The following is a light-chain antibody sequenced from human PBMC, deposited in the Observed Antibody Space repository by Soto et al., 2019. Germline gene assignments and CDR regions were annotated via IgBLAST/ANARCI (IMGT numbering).Light chain of an antibody. CDR1: QSVSNY. CDR2: DTF. Sequence: IVLTQSPATLSLSPGARANLSCRAGQSVSNYLAWYQQKPGQAPRLLIYDTFNRATGIPARFSGSGSGTDFTLTISSLEPEDLAVYFCVQRSTWPWTSGQGTKVEIK. V-gene: IGKV3-11*01. J-gene: IGKJ1*01. CDR3: VQRSTWPWT.